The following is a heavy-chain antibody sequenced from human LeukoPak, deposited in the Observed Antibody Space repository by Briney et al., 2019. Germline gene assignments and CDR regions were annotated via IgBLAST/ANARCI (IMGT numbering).Heavy chain of an antibody. CDR1: GFTFSSYA. V-gene: IGHV3-30*04. J-gene: IGHJ3*02. CDR2: ISYDGSNK. CDR3: ARGRGVDDFWSGYLPRSPPHAFDI. Sequence: GGSLRLSCAASGFTFSSYAMHWVRQAPGKGLEWVAVISYDGSNKYYADSVKGRFTISRDNSKNTLYLQMNSLRAEDTAVYYCARGRGVDDFWSGYLPRSPPHAFDIWGQGTMVTVSS. D-gene: IGHD3-3*01.